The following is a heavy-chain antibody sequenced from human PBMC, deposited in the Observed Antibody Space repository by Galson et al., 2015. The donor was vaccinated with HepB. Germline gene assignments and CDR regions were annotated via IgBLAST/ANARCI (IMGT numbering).Heavy chain of an antibody. Sequence: SVKVSCKASGYSFTNYAINWLRQAPGQGPEWMGWIATATGNPTYAQGFTGRFVFSLDSSVSTAYLQINSLEAEDTAIYYCVRDQAAMPNWFDPWGQGTLVTVSS. V-gene: IGHV7-4-1*02. J-gene: IGHJ5*02. CDR3: VRDQAAMPNWFDP. CDR1: GYSFTNYA. D-gene: IGHD2-2*01. CDR2: IATATGNP.